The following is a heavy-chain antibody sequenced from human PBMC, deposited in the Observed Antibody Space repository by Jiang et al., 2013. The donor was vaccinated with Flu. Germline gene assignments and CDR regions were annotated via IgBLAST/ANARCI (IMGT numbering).Heavy chain of an antibody. CDR3: AKDQVGYIVATTGSFDY. D-gene: IGHD5-12*01. V-gene: IGHV3-30*02. J-gene: IGHJ4*02. Sequence: SRDNSKNTLYLQMNSLRAEDTAVYYCAKDQVGYIVATTGSFDYWGQGTLVTVSS.